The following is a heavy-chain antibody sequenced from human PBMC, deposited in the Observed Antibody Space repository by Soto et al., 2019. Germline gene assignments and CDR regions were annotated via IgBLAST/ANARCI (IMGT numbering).Heavy chain of an antibody. CDR3: ARLLQDGYCDK. CDR1: GGSISSSSYY. V-gene: IGHV4-39*01. Sequence: SETLSLTCTVSGGSISSSSYYWGWIRQPPGKGLEWIGSIYYSGSTYYNPSLKSRVTISVDTSKNQFSLKLSSVTAADTAVYYRARLLQDGYCDKWGQGTLGT. D-gene: IGHD2-8*01. CDR2: IYYSGST. J-gene: IGHJ4*02.